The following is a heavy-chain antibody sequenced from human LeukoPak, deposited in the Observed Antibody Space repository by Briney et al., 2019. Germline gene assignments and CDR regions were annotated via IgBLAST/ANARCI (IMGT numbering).Heavy chain of an antibody. CDR3: ARDNSSGWSDFHYYGMDV. D-gene: IGHD6-19*01. CDR2: ISSGGRPT. CDR1: GFTFSSYS. Sequence: GGSLRLSCAASGFTFSSYSMNWGRQAPGKGLEWISYISSGGRPTYYADSVKGRFVISRDSAKNSLYLRMNSLRAEDTAVYYCARDNSSGWSDFHYYGMDVWGQGTTVIVSS. V-gene: IGHV3-48*01. J-gene: IGHJ6*02.